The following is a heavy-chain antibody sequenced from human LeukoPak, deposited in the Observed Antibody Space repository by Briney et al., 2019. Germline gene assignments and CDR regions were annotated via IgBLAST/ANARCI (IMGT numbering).Heavy chain of an antibody. V-gene: IGHV3-23*01. CDR1: GFTFSSYA. CDR2: IGGSGGSA. D-gene: IGHD3-3*01. J-gene: IGHJ4*02. CDR3: AKTYYDFWSGYHDY. Sequence: PGGSLRLSCAASGFTFSSYAMSWVRQAPGKGLEWVSAIGGSGGSAYYADSVKGRFTISRDNSKNTLYLQMNSLRAEDTAVYYCAKTYYDFWSGYHDYWGQGTLVTVSS.